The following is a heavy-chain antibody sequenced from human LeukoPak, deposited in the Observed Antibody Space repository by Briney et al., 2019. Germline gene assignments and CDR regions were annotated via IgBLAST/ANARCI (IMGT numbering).Heavy chain of an antibody. Sequence: QSGGCLRLSCAASGFTFSSYAMSWVRQAPGKGLEWVSAFSGSGGDTYYADSVKGRFTISRDNSKNTLYLQMNSLRAEDTAVYYCAKSGYNRFDYWGQGTLVTVSS. CDR1: GFTFSSYA. J-gene: IGHJ4*02. V-gene: IGHV3-23*01. CDR2: FSGSGGDT. CDR3: AKSGYNRFDY. D-gene: IGHD5-24*01.